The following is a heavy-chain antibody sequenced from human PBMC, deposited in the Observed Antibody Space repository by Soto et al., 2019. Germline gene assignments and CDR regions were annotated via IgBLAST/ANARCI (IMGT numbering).Heavy chain of an antibody. CDR3: ARDLMFGNIVVHFYGMDV. CDR2: ISAYNGNT. J-gene: IGHJ6*02. Sequence: ASVKVSCNASGYTFTSYGISWVRQAPGQGLEWMGWISAYNGNTNYAQKLQGRVTMTTDTSTSTAYMELRSLRSDDTAVYYCARDLMFGNIVVHFYGMDVWGQGTTFTVSS. CDR1: GYTFTSYG. V-gene: IGHV1-18*04. D-gene: IGHD3-10*02.